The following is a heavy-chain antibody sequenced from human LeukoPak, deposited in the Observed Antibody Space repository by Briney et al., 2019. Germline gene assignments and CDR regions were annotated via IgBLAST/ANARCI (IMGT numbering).Heavy chain of an antibody. Sequence: PGGSLRLSCLASGYTFSSYRITWVRQAPGKGLEWVSSIRGRSNYIYYADSVRGRFRISRDDARDSLYLQMNSLRAEDTAVYYCVRLRRNSDTSGFYYYYDFWGQRTIVTVSS. V-gene: IGHV3-21*01. D-gene: IGHD3-22*01. CDR1: GYTFSSYR. CDR3: VRLRRNSDTSGFYYYYDF. J-gene: IGHJ4*02. CDR2: IRGRSNYI.